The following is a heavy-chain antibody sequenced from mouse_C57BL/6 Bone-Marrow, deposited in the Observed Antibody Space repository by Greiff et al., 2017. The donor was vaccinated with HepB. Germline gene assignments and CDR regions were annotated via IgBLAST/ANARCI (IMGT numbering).Heavy chain of an antibody. J-gene: IGHJ3*01. V-gene: IGHV14-4*01. CDR3: TRYDSRFAY. CDR1: GFNIKDDY. Sequence: DVQLVESGAELVRPGASVKLSCTASGFNIKDDYMHWVKQRPEQGLEWIGWIDPENGDTEYASKFQGKATITADTSSNTAYLQLSSLASEDTAVYYCTRYDSRFAYWGQGTLVTVSA. D-gene: IGHD2-4*01. CDR2: IDPENGDT.